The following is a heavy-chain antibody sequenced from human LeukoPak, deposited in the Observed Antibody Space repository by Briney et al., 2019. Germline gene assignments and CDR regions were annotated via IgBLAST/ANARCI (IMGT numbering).Heavy chain of an antibody. Sequence: SETLSLTCTVSGASISSGDYYWSWIRQPPGKGLEWIGYIYYSGSTYYNPSLKSRVTISVDTSKNQFSLKLSSVTAADTAVYYCARGEYYYGSGSPFDYWGQGTLVTVSS. CDR1: GASISSGDYY. D-gene: IGHD3-10*01. CDR3: ARGEYYYGSGSPFDY. V-gene: IGHV4-30-4*08. J-gene: IGHJ4*02. CDR2: IYYSGST.